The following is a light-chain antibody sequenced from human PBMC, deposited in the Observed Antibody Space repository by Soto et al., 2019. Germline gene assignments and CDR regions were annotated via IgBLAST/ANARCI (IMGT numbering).Light chain of an antibody. CDR1: QSVDNY. Sequence: EIVLTQSPATLSLSPGERATLSCRASQSVDNYLDWYQQKPGQAPRLLIYESSTRATGIPARFSGSGSGTEFTLTISSLQSEDFAVYYCQQYNNWPPVTFGQGTKVDIK. CDR2: ESS. CDR3: QQYNNWPPVT. V-gene: IGKV3-15*01. J-gene: IGKJ1*01.